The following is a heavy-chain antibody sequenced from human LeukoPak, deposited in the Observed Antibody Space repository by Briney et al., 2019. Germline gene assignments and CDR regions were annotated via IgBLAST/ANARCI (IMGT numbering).Heavy chain of an antibody. D-gene: IGHD3-22*01. CDR2: ISGSGGST. Sequence: GGSLRLSCAASGFTFSSYAMSWVRQAPGKGLEWVSAISGSGGSTYYADSVKGRFTISRDNSKNTLYLQMNSLRAEDTAVYYFAKARILPLGGYYYVDAFDIWGQGTMVTVSS. J-gene: IGHJ3*02. CDR1: GFTFSSYA. V-gene: IGHV3-23*01. CDR3: AKARILPLGGYYYVDAFDI.